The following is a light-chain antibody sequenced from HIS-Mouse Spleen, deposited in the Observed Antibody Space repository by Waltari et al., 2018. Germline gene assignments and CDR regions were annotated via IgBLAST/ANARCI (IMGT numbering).Light chain of an antibody. CDR3: SSYAGSTNYV. CDR1: SSDVGGYNY. V-gene: IGLV2-8*01. Sequence: QSALTQPPSASGSPGQSVTISCTGTSSDVGGYNYVSWYQQHPGKAPKLLIYEVSKRPSGVPDGFSSSKTGNTASLTVSGLQAEDEADYYCSSYAGSTNYVFGTGTKVTVL. CDR2: EVS. J-gene: IGLJ1*01.